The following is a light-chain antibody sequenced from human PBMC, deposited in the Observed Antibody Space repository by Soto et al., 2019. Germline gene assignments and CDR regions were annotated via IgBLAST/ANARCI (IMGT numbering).Light chain of an antibody. CDR3: QQYNSDSQT. CDR1: QSISSW. V-gene: IGKV1-5*03. Sequence: DIQMTQSPSTLSASVGDRVTITCRASQSISSWLAWYQQKPGKAPKLLIYEASTLASGVPSRFSGSGSGTDFTLTISSLQPDDFATYYCQQYNSDSQTFGQGTKVEIK. CDR2: EAS. J-gene: IGKJ1*01.